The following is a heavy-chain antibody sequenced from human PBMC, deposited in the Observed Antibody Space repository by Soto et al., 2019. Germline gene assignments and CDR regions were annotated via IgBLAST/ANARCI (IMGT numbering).Heavy chain of an antibody. D-gene: IGHD3-22*01. Sequence: GGSLRLSCAASGFTFSSYAMHWVRQAPGKGLEWVAVISYDGSNKYYADSVKGRFTISRDNSKNTLYLQMNSLRAEDTAVYYCARDTGNYYDSSGPFDYWGQGTLVTVSS. CDR1: GFTFSSYA. V-gene: IGHV3-30-3*01. CDR2: ISYDGSNK. CDR3: ARDTGNYYDSSGPFDY. J-gene: IGHJ4*02.